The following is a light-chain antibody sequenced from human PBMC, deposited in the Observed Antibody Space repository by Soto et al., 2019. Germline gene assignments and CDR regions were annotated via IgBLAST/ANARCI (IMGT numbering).Light chain of an antibody. J-gene: IGKJ1*01. CDR1: QSISSS. Sequence: EIVMTQSPGTLSVSPGERATVSCRASQSISSSLVWYQQKPGQAPRLLIYDASTRATDIPARFSGGGSGTEFTLNISSLQSEDFAVYYCQQYRNWPRTFGQGIKVEI. V-gene: IGKV3-15*01. CDR3: QQYRNWPRT. CDR2: DAS.